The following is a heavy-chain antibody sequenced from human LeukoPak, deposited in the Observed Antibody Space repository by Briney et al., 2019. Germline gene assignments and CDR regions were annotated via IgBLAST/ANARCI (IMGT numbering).Heavy chain of an antibody. CDR1: GYTFTSYA. CDR3: VTMGLAYGSGSYYKSSAFDI. Sequence: ASVKVSCKASGYTFTSYAMHWVRQAPGQRLEWMGWINAGNGNTKYSQKFQGRVTITRDTSASTAYMELSSLRSEDTAVYYCVTMGLAYGSGSYYKSSAFDIWGQGTMVTVSS. V-gene: IGHV1-3*01. D-gene: IGHD3-10*01. CDR2: INAGNGNT. J-gene: IGHJ3*02.